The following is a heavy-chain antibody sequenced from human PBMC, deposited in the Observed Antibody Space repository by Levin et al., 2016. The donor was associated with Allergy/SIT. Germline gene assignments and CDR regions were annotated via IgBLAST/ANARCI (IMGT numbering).Heavy chain of an antibody. J-gene: IGHJ2*01. CDR2: ISYNGGT. Sequence: SETLSLTCTVSGGSVSSGHYYWNWIRQPPGKGLEWIGYISYNGGTDYNPSLKSRVTISLDASNNQFSLRLSSVTAADTAVYYCTRENWGSGYFDLWGRGTLVTVSS. V-gene: IGHV4-61*01. D-gene: IGHD7-27*01. CDR1: GGSVSSGHYY. CDR3: TRENWGSGYFDL.